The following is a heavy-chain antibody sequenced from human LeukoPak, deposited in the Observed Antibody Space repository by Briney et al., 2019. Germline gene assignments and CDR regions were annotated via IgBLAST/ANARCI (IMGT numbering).Heavy chain of an antibody. CDR3: ARPYYYDSRIDP. V-gene: IGHV4-30-4*01. Sequence: SSETLSLTCTVSGVSISSGDYYWSWIRQPPGKGLEWIGYMYYSGSTYYNPSLKSRVTISLDTSKNQFSLKLSSVTAADTAVYYCARPYYYDSRIDPWGQGTLVTVSS. D-gene: IGHD3-22*01. CDR2: MYYSGST. CDR1: GVSISSGDYY. J-gene: IGHJ5*02.